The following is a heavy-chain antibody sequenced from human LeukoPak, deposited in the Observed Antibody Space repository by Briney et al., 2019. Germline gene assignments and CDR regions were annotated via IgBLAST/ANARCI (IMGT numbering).Heavy chain of an antibody. V-gene: IGHV3-30-3*01. CDR1: GFSFSNYA. CDR3: ARVRLRSYYFDY. J-gene: IGHJ4*02. CDR2: ISYDENYK. Sequence: PGRSLRLSCAASGFSFSNYAMHWVRQAPGKGLEWVAVISYDENYKYYADSVKGRFTISRDISKNTLSLQMNSLRGEDTAVYYCARVRLRSYYFDYWGQGTLVTVSS. D-gene: IGHD3-16*01.